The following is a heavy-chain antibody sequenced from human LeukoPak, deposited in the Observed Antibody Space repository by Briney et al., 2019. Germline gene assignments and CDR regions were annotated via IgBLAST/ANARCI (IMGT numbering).Heavy chain of an antibody. J-gene: IGHJ5*02. CDR3: ARQGRSYINPNRGWFDP. V-gene: IGHV3-21*06. CDR1: GFSFSSYS. CDR2: ISSTGTDN. Sequence: GGSLRLSCEASGFSFSSYSMNWVRQAPGKGLEWVSSISSTGTDNTYADSVTGRFTISRDNPKNSVFLQMNNLRAEDTAVYFCARQGRSYINPNRGWFDPWGQGTLVIVSS. D-gene: IGHD7-27*01.